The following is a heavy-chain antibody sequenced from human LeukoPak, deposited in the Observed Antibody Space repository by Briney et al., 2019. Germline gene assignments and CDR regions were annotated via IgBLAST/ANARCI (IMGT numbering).Heavy chain of an antibody. CDR1: GYTFTSYG. D-gene: IGHD6-19*01. V-gene: IGHV1-18*01. J-gene: IGHJ6*03. CDR3: ARELFGVAVAGTSCYYMDV. Sequence: ASVKVSCKASGYTFTSYGISWVRQAPGQGLEWMGWISAYNGNTNYAQKLQGRVTMTTDTSTSTAYMELRSLRSDDTAVYYCARELFGVAVAGTSCYYMDVWGKGTTVTVSS. CDR2: ISAYNGNT.